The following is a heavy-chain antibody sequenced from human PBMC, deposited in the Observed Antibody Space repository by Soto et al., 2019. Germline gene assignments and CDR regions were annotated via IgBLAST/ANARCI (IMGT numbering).Heavy chain of an antibody. CDR2: IYTTGAT. Sequence: QVQLQESGPGLVKPSETLSLTCSVSGDSISRKYWSWLRQPAGGGLEWIGRIYTTGATNYNSSHKSRVSMSVDTSKNQFSLRLTSVTAADTAVYFCAMTVIAPSPYLDHWGQGLLVTVSS. CDR1: GDSISRKY. V-gene: IGHV4-4*07. CDR3: AMTVIAPSPYLDH. J-gene: IGHJ4*02. D-gene: IGHD4-17*01.